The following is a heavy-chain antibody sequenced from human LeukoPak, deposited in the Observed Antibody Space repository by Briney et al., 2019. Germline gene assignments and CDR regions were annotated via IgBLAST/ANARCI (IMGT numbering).Heavy chain of an antibody. CDR3: ARGGQQLAYFDY. D-gene: IGHD6-13*01. J-gene: IGHJ4*02. CDR2: ISYDGSNK. CDR1: GFTFSSYG. Sequence: GRSLRLSCAASGFTFSSYGMHWVRQAPGKGLEWVAVISYDGSNKYYADSVKGRFTISRDNSKNTLYLQMNSLRAEDTAVYYCARGGQQLAYFDYWGQGTLVTVSS. V-gene: IGHV3-30*03.